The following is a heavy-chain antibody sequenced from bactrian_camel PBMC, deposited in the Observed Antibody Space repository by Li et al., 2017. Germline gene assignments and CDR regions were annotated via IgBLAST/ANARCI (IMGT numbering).Heavy chain of an antibody. Sequence: VQLVESGGGSVQAGGSLRLSCTAPGFTANSCGVDWYRQAAGKQREWVSSTVADGSASYADSVKGRFTIPKDNAKGNLYLQMNSLKPEDTAMYYCAASRSCAMLYEDNNMGPGTQVTVS. CDR2: TVADGSA. CDR1: GFTANSCG. V-gene: IGHV3S44*01. J-gene: IGHJ4*01. D-gene: IGHD3*01.